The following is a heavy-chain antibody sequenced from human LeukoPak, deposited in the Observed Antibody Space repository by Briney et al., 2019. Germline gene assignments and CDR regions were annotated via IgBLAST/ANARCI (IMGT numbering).Heavy chain of an antibody. J-gene: IGHJ4*02. CDR3: ARGAAPAVDS. D-gene: IGHD2-2*01. V-gene: IGHV3-53*01. CDR1: GFIVSNNY. Sequence: PGESLRLSCAASGFIVSNNYMSWVRQAPGKGLDWVSVIYSAGNTYYADSVKGRFTISRDNSKNTLYLQMNSLRAEDTAVYYCARGAAPAVDSWGQGTLVTVSS. CDR2: IYSAGNT.